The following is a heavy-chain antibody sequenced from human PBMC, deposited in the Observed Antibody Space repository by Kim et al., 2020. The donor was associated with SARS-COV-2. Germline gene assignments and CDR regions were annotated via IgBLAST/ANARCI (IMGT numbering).Heavy chain of an antibody. Sequence: GGSLRLSCAASGFTFSSYSMNWVRQAPGKGLEWVSSISSSSSYIYYADSVKGRFTISRDNAKNSLYLQMNSLRAEDTAVYYCASLRGYSYGYVGNYYYYGMDVWGQGTTVTVSS. V-gene: IGHV3-21*01. CDR2: ISSSSSYI. CDR3: ASLRGYSYGYVGNYYYYGMDV. D-gene: IGHD5-18*01. J-gene: IGHJ6*02. CDR1: GFTFSSYS.